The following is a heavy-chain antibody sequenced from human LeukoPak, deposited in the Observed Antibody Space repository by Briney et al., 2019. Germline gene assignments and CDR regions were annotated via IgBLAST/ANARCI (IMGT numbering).Heavy chain of an antibody. D-gene: IGHD3-9*01. J-gene: IGHJ6*03. CDR3: ARLNSRELLTGPDPDYYYFHMDV. CDR2: INPSGGST. Sequence: ASVKVSCKASGYTFTSYYMHWVRQAPGQGLEWMGIINPSGGSTSYAQKFQGRVTMTRDMSTSTVYMELSSLRSEDTAVYYCARLNSRELLTGPDPDYYYFHMDVWGKGTTVTVSS. CDR1: GYTFTSYY. V-gene: IGHV1-46*01.